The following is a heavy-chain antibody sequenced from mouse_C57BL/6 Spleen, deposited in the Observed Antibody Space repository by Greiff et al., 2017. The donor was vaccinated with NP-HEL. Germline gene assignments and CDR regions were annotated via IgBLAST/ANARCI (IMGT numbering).Heavy chain of an antibody. CDR2: ISSGGSYT. J-gene: IGHJ1*03. CDR3: ARRESGNRWYFDV. V-gene: IGHV5-6*02. D-gene: IGHD1-3*01. CDR1: GFTFSSYG. Sequence: EVMLVESGGDLVKPGGSLKLSCAASGFTFSSYGMSWVRQTPDKRLEWVATISSGGSYTYYPDSVKGRFTISRDNAKNTLYLQMSSLKSEDTAMYYCARRESGNRWYFDVWGTGTTVTVSS.